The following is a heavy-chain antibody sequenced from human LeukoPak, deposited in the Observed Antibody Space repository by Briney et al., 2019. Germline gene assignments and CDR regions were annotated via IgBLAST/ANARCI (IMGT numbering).Heavy chain of an antibody. J-gene: IGHJ4*02. CDR3: AKGHSGSYSPLFHY. Sequence: GGSLRLSCAASGFTFSSYAMTWVRQAPGKGLEGVSIIGGSGDNTYYADSVKGRFTISRDNSQNTLYLQMNSLSAEDTAVYYCAKGHSGSYSPLFHYWGQGTLVTVSS. CDR1: GFTFSSYA. V-gene: IGHV3-23*01. D-gene: IGHD3-10*01. CDR2: IGGSGDNT.